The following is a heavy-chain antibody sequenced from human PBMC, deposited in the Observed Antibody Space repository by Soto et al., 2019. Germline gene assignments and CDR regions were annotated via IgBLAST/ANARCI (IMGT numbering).Heavy chain of an antibody. J-gene: IGHJ4*02. CDR1: GGTFSSYT. CDR3: ARDAWDYGEMGFDY. Sequence: QVQLVQSGAEVKKPGSSVKVSCKASGGTFSSYTISWVRQAPGQGLEWMGRIIPILGIANYAQKFQGRVTITEDKSTSTAYMELSSLRSEDTAVYYCARDAWDYGEMGFDYWGQGTLVTVSS. D-gene: IGHD4-17*01. V-gene: IGHV1-69*08. CDR2: IIPILGIA.